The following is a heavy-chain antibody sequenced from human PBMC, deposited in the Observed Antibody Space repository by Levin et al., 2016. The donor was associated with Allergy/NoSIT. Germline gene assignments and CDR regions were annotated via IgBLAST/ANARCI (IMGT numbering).Heavy chain of an antibody. V-gene: IGHV4-34*01. CDR2: INHSGST. CDR1: GGSFSGYY. Sequence: SETLSLTCAVYGGSFSGYYWSWIRQPPGKGLEWIGEINHSGSTNYNPSLKSRVTISVDTSKNQFSLKLSSVTAADTAVYYCARDRARSSSWYRKDAFDIWGQGTMVTVSS. D-gene: IGHD6-13*01. J-gene: IGHJ3*02. CDR3: ARDRARSSSWYRKDAFDI.